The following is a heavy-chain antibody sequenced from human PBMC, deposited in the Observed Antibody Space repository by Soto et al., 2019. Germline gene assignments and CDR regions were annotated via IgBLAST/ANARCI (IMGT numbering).Heavy chain of an antibody. Sequence: TSETLSLTCSVSGSSMTTYYWHWIRQAPGKGLEWIGFIYNSGRGSTGSNPSLSSRVTFSIETSKNQFSLKLDSVTAADTAVYYCAKEERYYDSGSYFYGMDVWGQGTTVTVSS. V-gene: IGHV4-59*01. J-gene: IGHJ6*02. D-gene: IGHD3-10*01. CDR3: AKEERYYDSGSYFYGMDV. CDR1: GSSMTTYY. CDR2: IYNSGRGST.